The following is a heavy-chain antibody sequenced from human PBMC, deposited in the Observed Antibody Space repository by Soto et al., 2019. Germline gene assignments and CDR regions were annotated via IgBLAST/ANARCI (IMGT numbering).Heavy chain of an antibody. J-gene: IGHJ2*01. Sequence: QVQLVQSGAEVKKPGSSVKVSCKASGGTFSSYAISWVRQAPGQGLEWMGGIIPIFGTANYAQKFQGRVTITADESKSTAYMELSSLRSEDTAVYYCARVSGYSSSWYVWYFDLWGRGTLVTVSS. CDR2: IIPIFGTA. V-gene: IGHV1-69*01. D-gene: IGHD6-13*01. CDR3: ARVSGYSSSWYVWYFDL. CDR1: GGTFSSYA.